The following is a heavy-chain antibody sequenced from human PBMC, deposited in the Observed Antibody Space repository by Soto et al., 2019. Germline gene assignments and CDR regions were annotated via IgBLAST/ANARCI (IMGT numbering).Heavy chain of an antibody. Sequence: PSETLSLTCTVSGGSIISSSYYWVWIRQPPGKGLEWIGSIYYSGSTYYNPSLKSRVTISVDTSKNQFSLKLSSVTAADTAVYYCARAYYYDSSGYYYNWFDPWGQGTPVTVSS. CDR2: IYYSGST. D-gene: IGHD3-22*01. CDR1: GGSIISSSYY. J-gene: IGHJ5*02. V-gene: IGHV4-39*01. CDR3: ARAYYYDSSGYYYNWFDP.